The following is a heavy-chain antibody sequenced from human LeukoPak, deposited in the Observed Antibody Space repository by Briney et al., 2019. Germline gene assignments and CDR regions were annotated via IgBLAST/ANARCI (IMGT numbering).Heavy chain of an antibody. CDR3: ARVYYGRGGDAFDI. V-gene: IGHV4-38-2*02. CDR1: GYSISSGYY. J-gene: IGHJ3*02. Sequence: SETLSLTCTVSGYSISSGYYWGWIRQPPGKGLEWIGSIYHSGSTYYNPSLKSRVTISVDTSKNQFSLKLSSVTAADTAVYYCARVYYGRGGDAFDIWGQGTMVTVSS. CDR2: IYHSGST. D-gene: IGHD3-10*01.